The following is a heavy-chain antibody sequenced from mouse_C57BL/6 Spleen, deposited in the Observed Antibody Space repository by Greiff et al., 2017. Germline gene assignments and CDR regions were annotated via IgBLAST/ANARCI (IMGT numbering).Heavy chain of an antibody. J-gene: IGHJ1*03. CDR2: IYPGDGGT. V-gene: IGHV1-82*01. Sequence: QVQLQQSGPELVKPGASVKISCKASGYAFSSSWMNWVKQRPGQGLEWIGRIYPGDGGTNYNGKFKGKATLTADKSSSTAYMQLSSLTSEDSAVYFCARDGIYSATTVDCGVWGTGTTVTVSS. CDR3: ARDGIYSATTVDCGV. D-gene: IGHD2-1*01. CDR1: GYAFSSSW.